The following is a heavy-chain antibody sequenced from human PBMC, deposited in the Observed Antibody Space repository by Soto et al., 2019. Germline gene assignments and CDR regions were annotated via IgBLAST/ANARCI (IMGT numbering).Heavy chain of an antibody. CDR2: ISGSGGSR. CDR1: EFAFSRYA. J-gene: IGHJ1*01. Sequence: EVQLLESGGGLVQPGGSLRLSCAASEFAFSRYAMSWVRQVPGKRLEWVSAISGSGGSRYHADSVKGRFFISRDNSKNTVDLQMNSLRADDTALYHCVKHKGGGEYGLAEYFPHWGQGTLVTVSS. V-gene: IGHV3-23*01. CDR3: VKHKGGGEYGLAEYFPH. D-gene: IGHD2-21*01.